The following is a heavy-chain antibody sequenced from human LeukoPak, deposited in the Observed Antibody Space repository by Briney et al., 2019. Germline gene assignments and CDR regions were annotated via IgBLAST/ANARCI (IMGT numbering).Heavy chain of an antibody. V-gene: IGHV3-30*04. J-gene: IGHJ4*02. Sequence: PGRSLRLSCAASGFTFSSYAMHWVRQAPGKGLEWVAVISCDGSNKYYADSVKGRFTISRDNSKNTLYLQMNSLRAEDTAVYYCARRGGYDDLDYWGQGTLVTVSS. CDR2: ISCDGSNK. CDR3: ARRGGYDDLDY. CDR1: GFTFSSYA. D-gene: IGHD5-12*01.